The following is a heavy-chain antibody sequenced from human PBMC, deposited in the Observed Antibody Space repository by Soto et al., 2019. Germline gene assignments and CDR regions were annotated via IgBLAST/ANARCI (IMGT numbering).Heavy chain of an antibody. CDR3: AKGRSGTFSHFEN. CDR2: ISGSSGPI. Sequence: GGSLRLSCAASGFTFSNYSMNWVRQAPGKGLEWVSSISGSSGPIYYANSVKGRFTISRDNAKNTLYLQMNSLRAEDTAVYYFAKGRSGTFSHFENWGQGILVTVSS. V-gene: IGHV3-48*01. D-gene: IGHD6-19*01. J-gene: IGHJ4*02. CDR1: GFTFSNYS.